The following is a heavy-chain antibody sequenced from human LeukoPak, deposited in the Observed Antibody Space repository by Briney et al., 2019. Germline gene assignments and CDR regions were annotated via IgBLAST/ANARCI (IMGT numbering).Heavy chain of an antibody. D-gene: IGHD1-7*01. CDR3: TTEPKRITGTNDAFDI. J-gene: IGHJ3*02. Sequence: KPGGSLRLSCAASGFTFSNAWMSWVRQAPGKGLEWVGRIKSKTDGGTTDYAAPVKGRFTISRDDSKNTLYLQMNSLKTEDTAVYYCTTEPKRITGTNDAFDIWGQGTMVTVSS. CDR2: IKSKTDGGTT. V-gene: IGHV3-15*01. CDR1: GFTFSNAW.